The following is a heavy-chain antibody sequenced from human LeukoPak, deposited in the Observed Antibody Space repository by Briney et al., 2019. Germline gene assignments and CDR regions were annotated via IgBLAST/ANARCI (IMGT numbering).Heavy chain of an antibody. CDR1: GFSINTHS. D-gene: IGHD3-22*01. CDR3: ARQAEDYSGFRFDL. J-gene: IGHJ2*01. CDR2: IYYTGTT. Sequence: NPSETLSLTCSVSGFSINTHSRSWIRHPPRKTLEWVGYIYYTGTTNYNPSLQSRVGMSVDRSKNQFSLSLSSVTAADTALYFCARQAEDYSGFRFDLWGRGTLVTVSS. V-gene: IGHV4-59*11.